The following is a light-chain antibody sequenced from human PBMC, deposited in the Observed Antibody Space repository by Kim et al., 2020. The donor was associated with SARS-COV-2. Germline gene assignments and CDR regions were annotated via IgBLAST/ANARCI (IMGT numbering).Light chain of an antibody. CDR1: KIGRKS. CDR2: YDS. Sequence: SYVLTQPSSVSVAPGRTAGITCVGDKIGRKSVHWYLQKPGQAPVLLIHYDSDRPSGIPERFSGSNSGNTATLTISGVEAGDEADYYCQVWDISGAHHFFGGGTKVT. CDR3: QVWDISGAHHF. V-gene: IGLV3-21*04. J-gene: IGLJ1*01.